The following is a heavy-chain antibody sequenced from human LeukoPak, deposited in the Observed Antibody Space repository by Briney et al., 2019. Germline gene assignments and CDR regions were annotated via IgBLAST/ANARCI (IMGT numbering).Heavy chain of an antibody. Sequence: SETLSLTCAVYGGSFSGYYWSWIRQPPGKGLEWIGEINHSGSTNYNPSLKSRVTISVDTSKNQFSLKLSSVTAAGTAVYYCARHIRSMPIAAVDRGFDPWGQGTLVTVSS. V-gene: IGHV4-34*01. J-gene: IGHJ5*02. CDR1: GGSFSGYY. CDR2: INHSGST. D-gene: IGHD6-13*01. CDR3: ARHIRSMPIAAVDRGFDP.